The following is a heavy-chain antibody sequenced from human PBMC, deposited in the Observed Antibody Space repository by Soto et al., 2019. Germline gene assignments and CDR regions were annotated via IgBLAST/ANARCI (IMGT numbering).Heavy chain of an antibody. CDR3: ARMGQQLVTLENNWFDP. CDR1: GGSVSSGSYY. V-gene: IGHV4-61*01. CDR2: IYYSGST. Sequence: SETLSLTCTVSGGSVSSGSYYWSWIRQPPGKGLEWIGYIYYSGSTNYNPSLKSRVTISVDTSKNQFSLKLSSVTAADTAVYYCARMGQQLVTLENNWFDPWGQGTLVTVSS. J-gene: IGHJ5*02. D-gene: IGHD6-13*01.